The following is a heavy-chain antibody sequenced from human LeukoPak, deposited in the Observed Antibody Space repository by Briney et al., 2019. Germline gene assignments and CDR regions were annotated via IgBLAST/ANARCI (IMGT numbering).Heavy chain of an antibody. V-gene: IGHV4-39*01. J-gene: IGHJ5*02. Sequence: SETLSLTCTVSGGAISSSSYYWDWIRQPPGQGLEWIGSIYYSGITYYNASLKSRVTMSIDTAKNHFSLKLSSVTAADTAVYFCARHLGSSSNWYSSWFDPWGQGTLVTVSS. CDR3: ARHLGSSSNWYSSWFDP. CDR1: GGAISSSSYY. CDR2: IYYSGIT. D-gene: IGHD6-13*01.